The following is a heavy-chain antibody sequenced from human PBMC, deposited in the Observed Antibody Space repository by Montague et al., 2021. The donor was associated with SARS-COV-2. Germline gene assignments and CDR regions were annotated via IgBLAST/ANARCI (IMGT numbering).Heavy chain of an antibody. CDR1: GFSLNSKGVC. V-gene: IGHV2-70*17. J-gene: IGHJ1*01. D-gene: IGHD1-7*01. CDR2: IDWDDAK. CDR3: ARMECGTVSLEEI. Sequence: PALVKPTQTPTLTCTFSGFSLNSKGVCVTWIRQPPGGALESLARIDWDDAKFYNTSLKARPAVSKGASETQVVLKVTDLDPADTATYFCARMECGTVSLEEIWGQGIKVTVSS.